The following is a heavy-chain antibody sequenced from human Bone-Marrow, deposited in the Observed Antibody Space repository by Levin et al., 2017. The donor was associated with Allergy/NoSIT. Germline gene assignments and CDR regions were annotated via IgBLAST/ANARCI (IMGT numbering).Heavy chain of an antibody. CDR2: IYPITGDT. V-gene: IGHV1-2*02. CDR1: GYTFTEYN. CDR3: ARVPSKFPPHFYAMDV. J-gene: IGHJ6*02. Sequence: ASVKVSCKASGYTFTEYNIHWVRQAPGQGLEWMGWIYPITGDTKFAQKFQGRVTMTRATSISTVYMELIRLTSDDTAVYFCARVPSKFPPHFYAMDVWGQGTTVTVSS.